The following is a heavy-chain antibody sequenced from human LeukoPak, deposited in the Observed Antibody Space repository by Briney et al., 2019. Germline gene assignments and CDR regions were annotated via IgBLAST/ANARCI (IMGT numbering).Heavy chain of an antibody. Sequence: GGSLRLSCAASGFPFNDYYMRWIRQAPGKGLEWVSYISSSGSTIYYADFVKGRFTISRDNAKNSLYLQMNSLRAEDTAVYYCARTRRAVAGDYWGQGTLVTVSS. CDR1: GFPFNDYY. D-gene: IGHD6-19*01. V-gene: IGHV3-11*01. CDR3: ARTRRAVAGDY. J-gene: IGHJ4*02. CDR2: ISSSGSTI.